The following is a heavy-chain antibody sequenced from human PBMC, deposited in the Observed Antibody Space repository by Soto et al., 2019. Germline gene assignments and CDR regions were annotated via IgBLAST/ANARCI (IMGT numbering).Heavy chain of an antibody. J-gene: IGHJ4*02. CDR2: IYYSGIT. Sequence: SETLSLSCTVSGVSISNSSYYWGWIRRPPGKGLEWIGTIYYSGITYYNPSLKSRVTISVDTSKNQFSLKLTSVTAADTAVYYCARHGSNWGQGTLVTVSS. V-gene: IGHV4-39*01. CDR3: ARHGSN. CDR1: GVSISNSSYY.